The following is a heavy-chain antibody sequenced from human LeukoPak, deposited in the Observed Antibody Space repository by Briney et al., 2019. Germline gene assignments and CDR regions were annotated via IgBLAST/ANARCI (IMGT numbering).Heavy chain of an antibody. CDR3: TTGGGPLSDY. J-gene: IGHJ4*02. CDR1: GGSISSYY. D-gene: IGHD3-16*01. CDR2: IYYSGST. V-gene: IGHV4-59*01. Sequence: PSETLSLTCTVSGGSISSYYWSWIRQPPGKGLEWIGYIYYSGSTNYNPSLKSRVTISVDTSKNQFSLKLSSVTAADTAVYYCTTGGGPLSDYWGQGTLVTVSS.